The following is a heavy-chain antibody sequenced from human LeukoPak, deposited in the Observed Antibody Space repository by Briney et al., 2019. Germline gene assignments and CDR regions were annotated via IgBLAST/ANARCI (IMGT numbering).Heavy chain of an antibody. J-gene: IGHJ2*01. CDR2: IYYSGST. CDR3: ASYGDYYWYFDL. V-gene: IGHV4-31*11. Sequence: SETLSLTCAVYGGSFSGYYWSWIRQHPGKGLEWIGYIYYSGSTYYNPSLKSRVTISVDTSKNQFSLKLSSVTAADTAVYYCASYGDYYWYFDLWGRGTLVTVSS. D-gene: IGHD4-17*01. CDR1: GGSFSGYY.